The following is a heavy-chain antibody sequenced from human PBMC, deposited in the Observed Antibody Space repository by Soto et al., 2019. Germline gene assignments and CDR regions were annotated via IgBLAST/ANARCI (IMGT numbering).Heavy chain of an antibody. CDR1: GGSITNYY. V-gene: IGHV4-59*01. CDR3: ARDHRHSYGIYYFDY. J-gene: IGHJ4*02. CDR2: IYSSGST. Sequence: SETLSLTCTVSGGSITNYYWSWIRQPPGKGLEWIGYIYSSGSTNYNPSLKSRVTISADTSKNQVSLKLTSVTAADTAVYYCARDHRHSYGIYYFDYWGQGTLVTVS. D-gene: IGHD5-18*01.